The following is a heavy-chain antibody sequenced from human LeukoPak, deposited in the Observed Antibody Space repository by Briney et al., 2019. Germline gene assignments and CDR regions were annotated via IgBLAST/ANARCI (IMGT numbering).Heavy chain of an antibody. D-gene: IGHD2-15*01. Sequence: ASVNVSCKASGYTFTSYGISWVRQAPGQGLEWMGWISAYNGNTNYAQKLQGRVTMTTDTSTSTAYMELRSLRSDDTAVYYCARPFVYCSGGSCPFDYWGQGTLVTVSS. CDR3: ARPFVYCSGGSCPFDY. CDR2: ISAYNGNT. J-gene: IGHJ4*02. V-gene: IGHV1-18*01. CDR1: GYTFTSYG.